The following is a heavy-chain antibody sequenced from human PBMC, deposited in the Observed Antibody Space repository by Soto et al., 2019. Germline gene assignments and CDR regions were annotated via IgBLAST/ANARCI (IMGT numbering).Heavy chain of an antibody. V-gene: IGHV3-23*01. CDR3: AKNYQFDC. D-gene: IGHD2-2*01. CDR2: INVGDACT. Sequence: EVQLLESGGGLEQPGGSLRLSCAASGFIFTSYAMSWVRQAPGKGLEWVSSINVGDACTNYADSVKGRFTISRDNSKNTLYLQMNFLRADDTAIYYCAKNYQFDCWGQGTLVTVSS. J-gene: IGHJ4*02. CDR1: GFIFTSYA.